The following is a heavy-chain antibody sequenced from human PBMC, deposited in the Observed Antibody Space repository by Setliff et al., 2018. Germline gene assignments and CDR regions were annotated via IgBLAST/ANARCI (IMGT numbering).Heavy chain of an antibody. CDR1: GDSISRSTYY. V-gene: IGHV4-39*02. Sequence: LSLTCTLSGDSISRSTYYWGWIRQSPGKGLVWIGTVDHSGNTFYNPSLKSRVAISVDTSKNRFSLKLTSVSAADTAVYYCARRDSTGYYGYSFDFWGQGTLVTVSS. J-gene: IGHJ4*02. CDR2: VDHSGNT. CDR3: ARRDSTGYYGYSFDF. D-gene: IGHD3-22*01.